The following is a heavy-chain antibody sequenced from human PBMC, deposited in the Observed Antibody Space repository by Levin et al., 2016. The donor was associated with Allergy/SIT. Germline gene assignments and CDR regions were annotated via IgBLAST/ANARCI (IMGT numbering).Heavy chain of an antibody. CDR2: ISLGGNT. V-gene: IGHV4-4*02. CDR1: GGSMGSSGW. Sequence: SETLSLTCTVSGGSMGSSGWWTWVRQPPGKGLEWIGEISLGGNTNYNPSLRSRVTMSVDKSKNQFSLNLNSVTAADTAFYYCAREGVGSPGLDWGQGTLVTVSS. CDR3: AREGVGSPGLD. D-gene: IGHD3-10*01. J-gene: IGHJ4*02.